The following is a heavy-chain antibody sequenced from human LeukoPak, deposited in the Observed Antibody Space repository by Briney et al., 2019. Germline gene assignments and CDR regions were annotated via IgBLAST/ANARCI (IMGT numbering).Heavy chain of an antibody. J-gene: IGHJ4*02. CDR3: AKDTTTMIVGGTD. D-gene: IGHD3-22*01. CDR1: GFTFSSYA. CDR2: ISSSGGST. Sequence: GSLRLSCAASGFTFSSYAMSWVRHAPGKGLEWVSAISSSGGSTYYAASVKGRLTISRDNSNNTLYLQMNSLRAEYAAVYYCAKDTTTMIVGGTDWGQGTLVTVSS. V-gene: IGHV3-23*01.